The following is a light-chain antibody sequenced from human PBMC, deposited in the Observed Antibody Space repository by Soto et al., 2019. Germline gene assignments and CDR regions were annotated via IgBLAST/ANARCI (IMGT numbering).Light chain of an antibody. V-gene: IGLV3-21*04. CDR2: YDS. CDR3: QVWDSTSEHVV. J-gene: IGLJ2*01. CDR1: NIGTQS. Sequence: SSELTQPPSVSVAPGKTARITCGGDNIGTQSVHWYQQKPGQAPVLVIYYDSDRPSGIPEQFSGSNSGNTATLTISRVEAGDEADYYCQVWDSTSEHVVFGGGTKLTVL.